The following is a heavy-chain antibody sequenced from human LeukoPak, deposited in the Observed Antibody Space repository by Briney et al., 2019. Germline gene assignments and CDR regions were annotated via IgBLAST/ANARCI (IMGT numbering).Heavy chain of an antibody. D-gene: IGHD3-16*01. CDR1: GVPIRNYH. CDR2: IYHTGST. Sequence: PSETLSLTCSVSGVPIRNYHWTWFRQPPGKGLEWIGYIYHTGSTNYNPSLKSRVTLSIDTSRSQFSLRLTSVTAADTAVYYCANYDGAPRSWGQGTLVTVSS. V-gene: IGHV4-59*08. CDR3: ANYDGAPRS. J-gene: IGHJ4*02.